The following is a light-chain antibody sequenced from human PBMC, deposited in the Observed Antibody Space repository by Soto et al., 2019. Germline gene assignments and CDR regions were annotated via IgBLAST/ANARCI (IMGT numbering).Light chain of an antibody. CDR2: RNN. Sequence: QSVLTQSPSASGTPGQRVTISCSGSSSNIGSNYVYWYQQLPGTAPKLLIYRNNQRPSGVPDRFSGSKSGTSASLAIGGLRSEDEADYYCGAWDDSLSVYVFGTGTKVTV. V-gene: IGLV1-47*01. CDR3: GAWDDSLSVYV. CDR1: SSNIGSNY. J-gene: IGLJ1*01.